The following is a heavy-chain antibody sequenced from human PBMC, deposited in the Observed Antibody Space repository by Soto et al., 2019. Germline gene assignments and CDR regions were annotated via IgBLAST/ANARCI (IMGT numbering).Heavy chain of an antibody. CDR2: IYPGDSDT. CDR3: ARGRPLGYCSGGSCYSDYYYGMDV. D-gene: IGHD2-15*01. CDR1: GYSFTTYW. Sequence: ESLKTSFTRSGYSFTTYWIGWVWEMPVKVLERIGIIYPGDSDTIYSPSFQGQVKIAADKSIRTAYLQWSSLKASDTAMYYCARGRPLGYCSGGSCYSDYYYGMDVWGQRNPVTVSS. V-gene: IGHV5-51*01. J-gene: IGHJ6*02.